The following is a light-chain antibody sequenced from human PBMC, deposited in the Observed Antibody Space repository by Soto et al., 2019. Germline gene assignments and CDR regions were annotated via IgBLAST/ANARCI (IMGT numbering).Light chain of an antibody. CDR3: SSYAGSNNYV. CDR1: SSDVGGYSS. Sequence: QSALTQPPSVSGSPGQSVTISCTGTSSDVGGYSSVSWYQLHPGKAPKLMVYEVSKRPSGVPDRFSGSKSGNTASLTVSGLQAEDESDYYCSSYAGSNNYVFGTGTKLTLL. V-gene: IGLV2-8*01. CDR2: EVS. J-gene: IGLJ1*01.